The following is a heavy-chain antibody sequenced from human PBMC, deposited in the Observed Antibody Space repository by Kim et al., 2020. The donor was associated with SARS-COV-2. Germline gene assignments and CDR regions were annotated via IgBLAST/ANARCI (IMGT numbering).Heavy chain of an antibody. Sequence: GGSLRLSCAASGFTFSSYAMSWVRQAPGKGLEWVSAISGSGGSIYYADSVKGRFTISRDNSKNTLYLQMNSLRAEDTAVYYCATSGYCSGGSCYPSYGMDVWGQGTTVTVSS. V-gene: IGHV3-23*01. D-gene: IGHD2-15*01. CDR1: GFTFSSYA. CDR3: ATSGYCSGGSCYPSYGMDV. CDR2: ISGSGGSI. J-gene: IGHJ6*02.